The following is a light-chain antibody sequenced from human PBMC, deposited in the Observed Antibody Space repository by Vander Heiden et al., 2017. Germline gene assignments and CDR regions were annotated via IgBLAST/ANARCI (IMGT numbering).Light chain of an antibody. CDR2: GAS. CDR3: QQYGSSPMYT. CDR1: QSVSSSY. V-gene: IGKV3-20*01. J-gene: IGKJ2*01. Sequence: ELVLTQSPGTLSLSPGERATLSCRASQSVSSSYLAWYQQKPGQAPRLLIYGASSRATGIPDRFSGSGYGTDFTLTISRREPEDFAVYYCQQYGSSPMYTFGQGTKLEIK.